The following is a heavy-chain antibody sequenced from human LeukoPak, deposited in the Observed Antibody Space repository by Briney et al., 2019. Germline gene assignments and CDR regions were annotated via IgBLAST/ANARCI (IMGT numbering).Heavy chain of an antibody. J-gene: IGHJ4*02. CDR3: AREGQPGDDY. CDR1: GFTFSSYS. CDR2: ISSSSSYI. D-gene: IGHD4-17*01. V-gene: IGHV3-21*01. Sequence: GGSLRLSCAASGFTFSSYSMNWVRQAPGKGLEWVSSISSSSSYIYYADAVKGRFTISRDNAKNSLYLQMNSLRAEDTAVYYCAREGQPGDDYWGQGTLVTVSS.